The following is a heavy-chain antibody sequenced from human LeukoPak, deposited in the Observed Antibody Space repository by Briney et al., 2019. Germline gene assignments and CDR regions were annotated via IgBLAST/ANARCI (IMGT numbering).Heavy chain of an antibody. CDR3: ASAWELASGFDY. CDR2: IYYSGST. J-gene: IGHJ4*02. Sequence: SETLSLTCTVSGGPISSYYWSWIRQPPGKGLEWIGYIYYSGSTNYNPSLKSRVTISVDTSKNQFSLKLSSVTAADTAVYYCASAWELASGFDYWGQGTLVTVSS. V-gene: IGHV4-59*01. CDR1: GGPISSYY. D-gene: IGHD1-26*01.